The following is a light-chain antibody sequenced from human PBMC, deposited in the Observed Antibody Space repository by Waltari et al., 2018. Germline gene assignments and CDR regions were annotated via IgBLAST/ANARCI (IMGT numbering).Light chain of an antibody. CDR3: QQANSFPLT. CDR1: QAIRDW. J-gene: IGKJ4*01. V-gene: IGKV1-12*01. CDR2: GAS. Sequence: DIQMTQSPSSVSASVGDRVTITCRASQAIRDWLVWYQQKPGRAPNLLMYGASTLRSGVPSRFSGSVSGTDFTLTIDSLQPEDFATYFCQQANSFPLTFGGGTKV.